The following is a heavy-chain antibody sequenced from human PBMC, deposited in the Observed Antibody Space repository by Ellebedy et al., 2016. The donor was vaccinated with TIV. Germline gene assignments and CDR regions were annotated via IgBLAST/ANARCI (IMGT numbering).Heavy chain of an antibody. CDR1: GFTFSDYY. CDR2: ISSSISYT. Sequence: GESLKISCAASGFTFSDYYMSWIRQAPGKGLEWVSYISSSISYTNYADSVNGRFTISRYNAKNSLYLQMNSLRAEDTAVYYCARDLPPPYCGGDCRAAVDIWGQGTMVTVSS. CDR3: ARDLPPPYCGGDCRAAVDI. V-gene: IGHV3-11*06. J-gene: IGHJ3*02. D-gene: IGHD2-21*02.